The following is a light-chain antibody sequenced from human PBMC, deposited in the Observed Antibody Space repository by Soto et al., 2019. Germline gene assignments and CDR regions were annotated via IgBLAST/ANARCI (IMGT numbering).Light chain of an antibody. CDR2: TNI. CDR1: STDIGGNT. CDR3: QSYDGSLGGYV. J-gene: IGLJ1*01. Sequence: QSVLTQPPSVSGTPGQRVIISCSGTSTDIGGNTVNWYQQLPGTAPKLLIYTNIQRPSGVPDRFSGSKSGTSASLAISGLRSEDEADYYCQSYDGSLGGYVFGTGTQLTVL. V-gene: IGLV1-44*01.